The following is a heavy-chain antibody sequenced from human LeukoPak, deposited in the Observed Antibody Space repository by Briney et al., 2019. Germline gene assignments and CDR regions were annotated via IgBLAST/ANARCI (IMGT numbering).Heavy chain of an antibody. CDR2: TYYRSAWYT. J-gene: IGHJ4*02. CDR1: GDGVSSNSVT. CDR3: TRDGGRGTFDY. Sequence: SQTLSLTCAISGDGVSSNSVTWIWVRQSPSRGLEWLGRTYYRSAWYTNYAESVKSRISINADTSKNQFSLQLSSVTPEDTAVYYCTRDGGRGTFDYWGQGTLVTVSS. D-gene: IGHD3-16*01. V-gene: IGHV6-1*01.